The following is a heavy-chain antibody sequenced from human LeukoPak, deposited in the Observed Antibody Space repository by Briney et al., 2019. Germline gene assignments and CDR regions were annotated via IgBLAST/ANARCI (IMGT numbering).Heavy chain of an antibody. CDR1: GGSISSSSYY. D-gene: IGHD6-13*01. J-gene: IGHJ4*02. Sequence: PSETLSLTCTVSGGSISSSSYYWGWIRQPPGKGLEWIGSIYYSGSTYYNPSLKSRVTISVDASKNQLSLKLSSVTAADTAVYYCARRRAAAGTSFDYWGQGTLVTVSS. CDR3: ARRRAAAGTSFDY. CDR2: IYYSGST. V-gene: IGHV4-39*07.